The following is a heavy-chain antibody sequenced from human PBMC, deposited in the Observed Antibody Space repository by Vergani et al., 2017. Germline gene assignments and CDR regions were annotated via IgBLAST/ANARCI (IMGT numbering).Heavy chain of an antibody. V-gene: IGHV3-30*18. CDR1: GFSFSSHA. D-gene: IGHD5-24*01. Sequence: QVQLAESGGGRVQPGRSLRVSCAASGFSFSSHAIHWVRQAPGKGLEWVAVISNDGSKKYYADSVKGRFTISRDNSKNTLDLQMNSLRTQDTAVYYCAKASSVTAGSLQYNFYMDVWGKGTTVTVS. J-gene: IGHJ6*03. CDR3: AKASSVTAGSLQYNFYMDV. CDR2: ISNDGSKK.